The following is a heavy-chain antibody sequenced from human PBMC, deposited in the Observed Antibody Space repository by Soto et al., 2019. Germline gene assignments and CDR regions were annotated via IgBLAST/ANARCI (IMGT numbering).Heavy chain of an antibody. J-gene: IGHJ4*02. D-gene: IGHD3-22*01. V-gene: IGHV5-10-1*01. CDR2: IDPSDSQT. Sequence: PCEPLKISYKGSGYSFAGYWITWVRQKPGKGLEWMGRIDPSDSQTYYSPSFRGHVTISVTKSITTVFLQWSSLRASDTAMYYCARQIYDSDTGPNFQYYFDSWGQGTPVTVSS. CDR1: GYSFAGYW. CDR3: ARQIYDSDTGPNFQYYFDS.